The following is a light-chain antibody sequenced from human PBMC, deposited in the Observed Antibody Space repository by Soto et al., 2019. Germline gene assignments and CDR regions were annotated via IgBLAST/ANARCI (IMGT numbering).Light chain of an antibody. CDR2: HAS. CDR1: QSISNW. CDR3: QLYGTSEII. Sequence: DIQITQSPSTLSASVGDRVTITCRASQSISNWLAWYQQKPGTAPKVLIYHASNLQSGVPSRFSGSGSGTEFTLTISRLEPEDFAVFYCQLYGTSEIIFGHGTRLAIK. V-gene: IGKV1-5*01. J-gene: IGKJ5*01.